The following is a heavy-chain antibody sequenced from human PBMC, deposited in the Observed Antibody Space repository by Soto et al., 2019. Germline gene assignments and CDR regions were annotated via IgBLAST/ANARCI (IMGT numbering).Heavy chain of an antibody. CDR1: RFTFTSYA. CDR2: ISYDGSNK. CDR3: ARDYYDRRGYADSSVH. J-gene: IGHJ4*01. Sequence: VGSLRLSCAASRFTFTSYAMHWVRQAPGKGLEWVAVISYDGSNKYYADSVKGRFTISRDNSKTTLYLQMNSLRAEDTAVYYCARDYYDRRGYADSSVHWGHGTLVTVSS. D-gene: IGHD3-22*01. V-gene: IGHV3-30-3*01.